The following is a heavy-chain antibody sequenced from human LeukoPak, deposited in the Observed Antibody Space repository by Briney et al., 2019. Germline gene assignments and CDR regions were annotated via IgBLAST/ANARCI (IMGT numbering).Heavy chain of an antibody. V-gene: IGHV3-23*01. CDR2: ISGSGGNT. D-gene: IGHD3-22*01. CDR3: AKDAYYDGTGYHFNYYYMDV. J-gene: IGHJ6*03. Sequence: GGSLRRSCAASGFTFRNYAMSWVRQAPGKGLEWVSGISGSGGNTYYADSVKGRFTISRDNSQNSLYLQMNSLRADDTAVYYCAKDAYYDGTGYHFNYYYMDVWGKGTTVTVSS. CDR1: GFTFRNYA.